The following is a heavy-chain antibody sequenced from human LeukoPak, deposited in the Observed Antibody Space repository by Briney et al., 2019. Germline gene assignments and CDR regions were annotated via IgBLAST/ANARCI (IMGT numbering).Heavy chain of an antibody. Sequence: GGSLRLSCAASGLTFSSYWMSWFRQPPGKGLEWVANIKQDGSEKYYVDSVKGRFTISRDNAKNSLYLQMNSLRAEDTAVYYCAESIYGDYFDYWGQGTLVTVSS. D-gene: IGHD4-17*01. CDR3: AESIYGDYFDY. V-gene: IGHV3-7*03. CDR1: GLTFSSYW. J-gene: IGHJ4*02. CDR2: IKQDGSEK.